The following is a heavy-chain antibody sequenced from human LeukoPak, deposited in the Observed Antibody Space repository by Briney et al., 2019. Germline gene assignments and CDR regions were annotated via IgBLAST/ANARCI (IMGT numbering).Heavy chain of an antibody. CDR3: ARESTSGAFDY. CDR2: ISSSSSYI. Sequence: PGGSLRLSCAASGFSFSSYTMNWVRQAPGKGLEWVSSISSSSSYIYYTDSVKGRFTISRDNAKNSLYLQMNSLRAEDTAVYYCARESTSGAFDYWGQGTLVTVSS. V-gene: IGHV3-21*06. D-gene: IGHD3-10*01. J-gene: IGHJ4*02. CDR1: GFSFSSYT.